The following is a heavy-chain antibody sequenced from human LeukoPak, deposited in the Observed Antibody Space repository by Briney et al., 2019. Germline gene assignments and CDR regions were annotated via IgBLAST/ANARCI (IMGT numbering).Heavy chain of an antibody. CDR2: ISISGSTI. V-gene: IGHV3-48*04. CDR3: ARERFHGSGAPKYDF. D-gene: IGHD3-10*01. CDR1: GFIFSTYS. J-gene: IGHJ4*02. Sequence: GGSLRLSCAASGFIFSTYSMIWVRQAPGKGLEWVAYISISGSTIYYADAVNGRFTISRDNAKNSLYLQGKSLRVDDTAVYYCARERFHGSGAPKYDFWGQGALVTVS.